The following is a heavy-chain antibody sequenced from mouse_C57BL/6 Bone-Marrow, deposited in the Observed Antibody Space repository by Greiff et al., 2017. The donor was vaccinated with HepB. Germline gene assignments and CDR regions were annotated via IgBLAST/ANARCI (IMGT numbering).Heavy chain of an antibody. CDR2: ISDGGSYT. J-gene: IGHJ2*01. CDR1: GFTFSSYA. V-gene: IGHV5-4*01. Sequence: EVMLVESGGGLVKPGGSLKLSCAASGFTFSSYAMSWVRQTPEKRLEWVATISDGGSYTYYPDNVKGRFTISRDNAKNNLYLQMSHLKSEDTAMYYCARDPLYSNYDFDYWGQGTTLTVSS. D-gene: IGHD2-5*01. CDR3: ARDPLYSNYDFDY.